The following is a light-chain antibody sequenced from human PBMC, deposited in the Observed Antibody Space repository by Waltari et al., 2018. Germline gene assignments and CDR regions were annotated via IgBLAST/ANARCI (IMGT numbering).Light chain of an antibody. CDR2: WSS. CDR1: QSILNSSNNKNY. CDR3: QQYFESPLT. Sequence: DIVLTQSPDSLAVSLGERATISCKSSQSILNSSNNKNYLAWYQLKPGQPPRLLIHWSSSRHSGVPDRFTGSGSGTDFSLTINTLQPEDVAVYSCQQYFESPLTFGGGTRVEI. V-gene: IGKV4-1*01. J-gene: IGKJ4*01.